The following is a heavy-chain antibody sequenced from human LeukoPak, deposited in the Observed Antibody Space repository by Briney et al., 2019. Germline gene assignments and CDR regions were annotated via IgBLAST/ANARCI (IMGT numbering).Heavy chain of an antibody. CDR3: ARGEGYSVFGGGYSLYNCFPP. V-gene: IGHV1-18*01. CDR1: GYTFTSYG. Sequence: GASVKVSCKASGYTFTSYGISWVRQAPGQGLEWMGWISAYNGNTNYAQKLQGRVTMTTDTSTSTAYMELRSLRSDDTAVYYCARGEGYSVFGGGYSLYNCFPPGGREPRVPVP. D-gene: IGHD3-3*01. CDR2: ISAYNGNT. J-gene: IGHJ5*02.